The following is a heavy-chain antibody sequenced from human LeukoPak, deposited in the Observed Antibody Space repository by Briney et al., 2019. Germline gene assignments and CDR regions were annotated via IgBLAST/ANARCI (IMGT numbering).Heavy chain of an antibody. D-gene: IGHD1-26*01. Sequence: PSETLSLTCTVSGGSISSSSYYWGWIRQPPGRGLEWIGSIYYSGSTYYTPSLKSRVTISVGTSKNQFSLKLSSVTAADTAVYYCASLDGSWKNAFDIWGQGTMVTVSS. CDR3: ASLDGSWKNAFDI. CDR2: IYYSGST. J-gene: IGHJ3*02. V-gene: IGHV4-39*01. CDR1: GGSISSSSYY.